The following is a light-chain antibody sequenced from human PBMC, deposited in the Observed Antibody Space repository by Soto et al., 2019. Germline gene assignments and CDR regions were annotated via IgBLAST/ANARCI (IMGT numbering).Light chain of an antibody. V-gene: IGLV2-8*01. CDR3: STYSTSNTMV. J-gene: IGLJ2*01. CDR2: EVN. CDR1: SSDVGGHNY. Sequence: QSALTQPPSASGSPGQSVTISCTGTSSDVGGHNYVSWYQQHPGKAPKLLISEVNKRPSGVPDRFSGSKSGNTASLTVSGLQAEDEADYYCSTYSTSNTMVFGGGTKLTVL.